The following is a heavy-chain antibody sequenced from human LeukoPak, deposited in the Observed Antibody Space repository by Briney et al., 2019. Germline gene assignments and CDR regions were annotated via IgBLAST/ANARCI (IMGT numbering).Heavy chain of an antibody. CDR3: VRGGATFDY. CDR1: GFTFSNSW. CDR2: IKLDGSEK. V-gene: IGHV3-7*04. J-gene: IGHJ4*02. Sequence: GSLRLSCAASGFTFSNSWMSWVRQAPGKGLEWVANIKLDGSEKYYVDSVKGRFTISRDNAKNSLSLQMTSLRAEDTAVYYCVRGGATFDYWGQGTLVTVSS. D-gene: IGHD4/OR15-4a*01.